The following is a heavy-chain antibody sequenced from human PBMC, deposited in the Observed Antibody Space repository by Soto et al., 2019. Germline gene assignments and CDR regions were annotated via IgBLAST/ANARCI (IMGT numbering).Heavy chain of an antibody. Sequence: QVQLVQSGAEVKKPGASVKVSCKASGYTFTSYYMHWVRQAPGQGLEWMGIINPSGGSTSYAQKFQGRVTMTRDTSTSTVSLELSSLRSEDTAVYYCATGGAKGGFDPWGQGTLVTVSS. CDR3: ATGGAKGGFDP. V-gene: IGHV1-46*01. CDR1: GYTFTSYY. D-gene: IGHD3-10*01. J-gene: IGHJ5*02. CDR2: INPSGGST.